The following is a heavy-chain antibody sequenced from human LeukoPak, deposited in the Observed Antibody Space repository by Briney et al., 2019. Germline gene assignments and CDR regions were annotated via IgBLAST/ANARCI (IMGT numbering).Heavy chain of an antibody. J-gene: IGHJ6*02. Sequence: SQTLSLTCTVSGGSISSSDYYWSWIRQPPGKGLEWIGYIYYSGSTYYNPSLKSRVTISVDTSKNQFSLKLSSVTAADTAVYYCARDSSGWSHYGMDVWGQGTTVTVSS. D-gene: IGHD6-19*01. CDR3: ARDSSGWSHYGMDV. CDR2: IYYSGST. V-gene: IGHV4-30-4*01. CDR1: GGSISSSDYY.